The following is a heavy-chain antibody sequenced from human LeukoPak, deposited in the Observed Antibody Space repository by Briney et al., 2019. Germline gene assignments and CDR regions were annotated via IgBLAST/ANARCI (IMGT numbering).Heavy chain of an antibody. V-gene: IGHV6-1*01. D-gene: IGHD2-21*01. Sequence: SQTLSLTCAISGDSVSSNSAAWNWIRQSPSRGLEWLGRTYYRSKWYNDYAVSVKSRITINPDTSKNQFSLQLNSVTPEDTAVYYCARADCGGDCYPNYYYYMDVWGKGTTVTVSS. CDR2: TYYRSKWYN. J-gene: IGHJ6*03. CDR1: GDSVSSNSAA. CDR3: ARADCGGDCYPNYYYYMDV.